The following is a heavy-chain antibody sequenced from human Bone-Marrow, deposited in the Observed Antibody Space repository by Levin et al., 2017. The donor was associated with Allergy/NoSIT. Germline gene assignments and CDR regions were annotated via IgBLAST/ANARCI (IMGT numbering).Heavy chain of an antibody. D-gene: IGHD3-16*01. J-gene: IGHJ3*02. CDR2: IYPDDSDT. V-gene: IGHV5-51*01. CDR3: ATASGDVWAHAFDI. Sequence: GGSLRLSCKASGYSFTSYWIGWVRQMPGKGLEWMGIIYPDDSDTKYRPAFQGQVTISADKSITTAYLQWNSLRISDSAMYFCATASGDVWAHAFDIWGQGTKVTVSS. CDR1: GYSFTSYW.